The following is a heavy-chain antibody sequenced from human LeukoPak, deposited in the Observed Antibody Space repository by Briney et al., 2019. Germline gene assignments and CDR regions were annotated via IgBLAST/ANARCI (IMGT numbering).Heavy chain of an antibody. CDR2: INSDGSST. D-gene: IGHD4-17*01. Sequence: GGSLRLSCAASGFTFSNYWMHWVRQAPGKGLVWVSRINSDGSSTTSADSAKGRFTISRDNAKNTLYLQMNSLRAEDTAVYYCAKGGATVIDYWGQGTLVTVSS. CDR3: AKGGATVIDY. J-gene: IGHJ4*02. CDR1: GFTFSNYW. V-gene: IGHV3-74*01.